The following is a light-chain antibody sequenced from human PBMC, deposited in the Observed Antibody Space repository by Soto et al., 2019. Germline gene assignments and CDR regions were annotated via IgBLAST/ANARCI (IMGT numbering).Light chain of an antibody. Sequence: EIGLTQYPGTLSWSPGERATLSCGASQSVSSRYLDWYQQKPGQAPRLLIYGASSRATGIPDRLSGSGYGTDLTITISRLETEDFEVYYCQQYGSSPRTFGHGTQVDIK. CDR3: QQYGSSPRT. J-gene: IGKJ1*01. CDR1: QSVSSRY. V-gene: IGKV3-20*01. CDR2: GAS.